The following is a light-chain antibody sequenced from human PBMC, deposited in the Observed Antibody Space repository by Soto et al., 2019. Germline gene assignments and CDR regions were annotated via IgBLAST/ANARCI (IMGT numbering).Light chain of an antibody. V-gene: IGKV3-20*01. Sequence: EIVLTQSPATLSLSPGERATLSCRASQSVRSNLAWYQQKPGQAPSLLIYGAFTRATGIPTRFSGTGSGTDFTLTISRLEPEDFAVYHCQQYGASPWTFGQGTKVDIK. CDR2: GAF. CDR3: QQYGASPWT. J-gene: IGKJ1*01. CDR1: QSVRSN.